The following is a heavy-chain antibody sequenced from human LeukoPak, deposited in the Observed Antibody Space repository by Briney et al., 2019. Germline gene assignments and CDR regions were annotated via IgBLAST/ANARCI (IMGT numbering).Heavy chain of an antibody. CDR2: TFYSGST. D-gene: IGHD1-1*01. Sequence: PSETLSLTCTVSGDSISSSSYYWEWIRQPPGKGLEWIGSTFYSGSTYYNPSLKSRVTISVDTSKNQFSLKLSSVTAADTAVYYCARVRTGTTPPYYYYYMDVWGKGTTVTVSS. V-gene: IGHV4-39*07. J-gene: IGHJ6*03. CDR1: GDSISSSSYY. CDR3: ARVRTGTTPPYYYYYMDV.